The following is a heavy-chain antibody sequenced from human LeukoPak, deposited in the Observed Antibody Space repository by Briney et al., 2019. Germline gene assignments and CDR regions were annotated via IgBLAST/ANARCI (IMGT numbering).Heavy chain of an antibody. CDR2: IHPSGTT. CDR1: GGSISSYY. V-gene: IGHV4-4*07. CDR3: ARGVDTASGDGFDI. Sequence: SETLSLTCTVSGGSISSYYWTWIRQPAGKGLEWIGRIHPSGTTNHNPSLKSRVIMSLDMSNNQFSLKLSSVTAADSAVYYCARGVDTASGDGFDIWGQGTMVTVSS. J-gene: IGHJ3*02. D-gene: IGHD5-18*01.